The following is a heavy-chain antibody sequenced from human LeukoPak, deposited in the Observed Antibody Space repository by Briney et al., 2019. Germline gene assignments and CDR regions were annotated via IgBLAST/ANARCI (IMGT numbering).Heavy chain of an antibody. V-gene: IGHV4-59*01. J-gene: IGHJ6*03. CDR1: GGSNSSYY. D-gene: IGHD3-22*01. CDR3: ARAGDSSGYYYYYMDV. Sequence: PSEALSLTCTVSGGSNSSYYWSWIRQPPGKGLEWIGYIYYSGSTNYNPSLKSRVTISVDTSKNQFSLKLSSVTAADTAVYYCARAGDSSGYYYYYMDVWGKGTTVTVSS. CDR2: IYYSGST.